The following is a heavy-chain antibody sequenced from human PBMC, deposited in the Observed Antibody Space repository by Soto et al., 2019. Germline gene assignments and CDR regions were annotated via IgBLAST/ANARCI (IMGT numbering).Heavy chain of an antibody. J-gene: IGHJ4*02. D-gene: IGHD6-25*01. Sequence: SETLSLTCTVSRGSISSGTNYLAWIRQPPGKGLEWIANIYYSGSTFYNPSLKSRVTISLDTSKNQFSLKLRSVTAADTAVYYCARHEAGWYFDSWGQGTLVTGS. CDR3: ARHEAGWYFDS. CDR2: IYYSGST. CDR1: RGSISSGTNY. V-gene: IGHV4-39*01.